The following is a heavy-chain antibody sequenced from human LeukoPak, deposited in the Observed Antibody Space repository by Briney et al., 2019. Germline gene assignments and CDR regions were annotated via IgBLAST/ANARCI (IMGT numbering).Heavy chain of an antibody. CDR3: ANQVTTGKS. V-gene: IGHV3-23*01. J-gene: IGHJ4*02. CDR2: ISGSGSST. Sequence: PGGSLRLSCAASGFTFSSFAMSWVRQAPGKGLEWVSSISGSGSSTYYADPVKGRFTISRDNSKNTLYLQMNSLRAEDTAVYYCANQVTTGKSWGQGTLVTVSS. D-gene: IGHD4-17*01. CDR1: GFTFSSFA.